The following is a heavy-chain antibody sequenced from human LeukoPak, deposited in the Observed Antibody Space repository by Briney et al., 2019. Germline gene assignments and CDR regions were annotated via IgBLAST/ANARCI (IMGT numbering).Heavy chain of an antibody. V-gene: IGHV4-59*01. CDR1: GGSISSYY. CDR3: ARDLGTYYYDSSGYYYSGYFDY. CDR2: IYYSGST. J-gene: IGHJ4*02. Sequence: SETLSLTCTVSGGSISSYYWSWIRQPPGKGLEWIGYIYYSGSTNYNPSLKGRVTISVDTSKNQFSLKLSSVTAADTAVYYCARDLGTYYYDSSGYYYSGYFDYWGQGTLVTVSS. D-gene: IGHD3-22*01.